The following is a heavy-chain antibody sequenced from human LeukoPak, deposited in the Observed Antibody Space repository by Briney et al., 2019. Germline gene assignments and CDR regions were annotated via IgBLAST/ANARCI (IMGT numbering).Heavy chain of an antibody. CDR2: IYTSGST. V-gene: IGHV4-61*02. CDR3: ARGSYDAFDI. D-gene: IGHD1-26*01. Sequence: PSETLSLTCTVSGGSISSGSYYWSWIRQPAGKGLEWIGRIYTSGSTNYNPSLKSRVTISVDTSKNQSSLKLSSVTAADTAVYYCARGSYDAFDIWGQGTMVTVSS. CDR1: GGSISSGSYY. J-gene: IGHJ3*02.